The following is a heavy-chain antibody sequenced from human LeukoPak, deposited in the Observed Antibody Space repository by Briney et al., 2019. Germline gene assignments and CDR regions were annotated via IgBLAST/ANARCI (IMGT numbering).Heavy chain of an antibody. V-gene: IGHV1-8*01. J-gene: IGHJ6*02. CDR1: VYTFTSYD. CDR2: MNPNSGNT. D-gene: IGHD2-2*01. Sequence: ASVKVSCKASVYTFTSYDINWVRQATGQGLEWMGWMNPNSGNTGYAQRFQGRVTMTRNTSISTAYMELSSLRSEDTAVYYCAREGWAYCSSTSCYLIPHYYYYYGMDVWGQGTTVTVSS. CDR3: AREGWAYCSSTSCYLIPHYYYYYGMDV.